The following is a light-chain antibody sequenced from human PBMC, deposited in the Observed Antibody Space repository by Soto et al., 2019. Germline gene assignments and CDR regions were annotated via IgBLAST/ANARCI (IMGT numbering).Light chain of an antibody. J-gene: IGKJ5*01. Sequence: EIVLTPSPGTLSLSPVERATLSCRASQSVSNNYLAWYQQKPGQAPRLLIYGASTRAAGIPDRFSGSGSGTDFTLTITRLEPEDSAVYFCQQYTGPPTTFGQGTRLEIK. CDR1: QSVSNNY. CDR3: QQYTGPPTT. V-gene: IGKV3-20*01. CDR2: GAS.